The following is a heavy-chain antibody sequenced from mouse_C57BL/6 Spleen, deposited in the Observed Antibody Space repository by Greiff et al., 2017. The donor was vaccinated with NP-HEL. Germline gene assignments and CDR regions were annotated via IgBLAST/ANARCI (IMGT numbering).Heavy chain of an antibody. CDR1: GFNIKDDY. CDR3: TTGYYGSRWYFDV. V-gene: IGHV14-4*01. J-gene: IGHJ1*03. Sequence: EVQLQQSGAELVRPGASVKLSCTASGFNIKDDYMHWVKQRPEQGLEWIGWIDPENGDTEYASKFQGKATITADTSSNTAYLQLSSLTSEDTAVYYCTTGYYGSRWYFDVWGTGTTVTVSS. D-gene: IGHD1-1*01. CDR2: IDPENGDT.